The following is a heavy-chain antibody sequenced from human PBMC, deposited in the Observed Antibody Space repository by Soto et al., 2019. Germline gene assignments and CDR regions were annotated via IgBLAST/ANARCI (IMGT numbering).Heavy chain of an antibody. J-gene: IGHJ1*01. CDR3: ARAPRGYYDSSGYYYGSGEYFQH. V-gene: IGHV4-34*01. CDR2: INHSGST. Sequence: PSETLSLTCAVYGGSFSGYYWIWIGRPPGKGLEWIGEINHSGSTNYNPSLKSRVTISVDTSKNQFSLKLSSVTAADTAVYYCARAPRGYYDSSGYYYGSGEYFQHWGQGTLVTVSS. CDR1: GGSFSGYY. D-gene: IGHD3-22*01.